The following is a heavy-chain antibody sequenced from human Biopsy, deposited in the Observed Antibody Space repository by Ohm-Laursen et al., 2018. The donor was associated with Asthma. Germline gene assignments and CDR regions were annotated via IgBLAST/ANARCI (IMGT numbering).Heavy chain of an antibody. D-gene: IGHD3-3*01. CDR3: ASQSSGPDFWSGYYYFDY. CDR2: ISYDGSNK. CDR1: GFTFSSYG. V-gene: IGHV3-30*03. Sequence: PRLSCAASGFTFSSYGMHWVRQAPGKGLEWGAVISYDGSNKYYADSVKGRFTISRDNSKNTLYLQMNSLRAEDTAVYYCASQSSGPDFWSGYYYFDYWGQGTLVTVSS. J-gene: IGHJ4*02.